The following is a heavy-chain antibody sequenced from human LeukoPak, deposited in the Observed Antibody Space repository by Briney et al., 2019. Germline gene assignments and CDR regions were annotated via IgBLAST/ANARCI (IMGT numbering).Heavy chain of an antibody. CDR3: AKGSF. CDR2: ISESGGST. V-gene: IGHV3-23*01. J-gene: IGHJ4*02. CDR1: GFTFSTSA. D-gene: IGHD3-10*01. Sequence: GGSLRLSCVVSGFTFSTSAMSWVRQAPGKGLEWVSGISESGGSTYYADSVKGRFTSSRDNSKNTLYLQMNNLRAEDTAAYYCAKGSFWGQGTLITVSS.